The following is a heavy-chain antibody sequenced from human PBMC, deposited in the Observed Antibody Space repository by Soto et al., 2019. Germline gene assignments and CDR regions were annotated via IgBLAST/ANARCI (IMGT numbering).Heavy chain of an antibody. CDR3: AGSKERGVSFEY. Sequence: AETLSLTGTVSGVPIRRYFWSWIRQPAGKGLDWVGSTYYTADTKYSPSLESRATISADPSKKQFSLRLSPVTAADTALYNCAGSKERGVSFEYWGQGALVTVSS. D-gene: IGHD3-10*01. CDR2: TYYTADT. CDR1: GVPIRRYF. V-gene: IGHV4-59*01. J-gene: IGHJ4*02.